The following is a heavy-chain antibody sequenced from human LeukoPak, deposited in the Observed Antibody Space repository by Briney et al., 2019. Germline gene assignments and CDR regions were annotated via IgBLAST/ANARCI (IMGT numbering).Heavy chain of an antibody. D-gene: IGHD6-13*01. CDR3: ARPLRNIAAGVYYFDY. CDR1: GYSYTSYW. CDR2: IYPGDSDT. J-gene: IGHJ4*02. V-gene: IGHV5-51*01. Sequence: GESLKISCKGSGYSYTSYWIGWVRQMPGKGLEWMGIIYPGDSDTRYSPSFQGQVTLSADKSSSTAYLQWSSLKASDSATYYCARPLRNIAAGVYYFDYWGQGTLVTVSS.